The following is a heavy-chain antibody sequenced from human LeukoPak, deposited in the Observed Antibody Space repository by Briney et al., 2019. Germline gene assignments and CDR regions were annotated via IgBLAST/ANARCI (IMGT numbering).Heavy chain of an antibody. CDR1: GGSISSYY. V-gene: IGHV4-59*01. D-gene: IGHD3-10*01. CDR3: ARGVGAGKPYYFDY. CDR2: IYYSGST. Sequence: ASETLSLTCTVSGGSISSYYWSWIRQPPGKGLEWIGYIYYSGSTNYNPSLKSRVTISVDTSKNQFSLKLSSVTAADTAVYYCARGVGAGKPYYFDYWGQGTLVTVSS. J-gene: IGHJ4*02.